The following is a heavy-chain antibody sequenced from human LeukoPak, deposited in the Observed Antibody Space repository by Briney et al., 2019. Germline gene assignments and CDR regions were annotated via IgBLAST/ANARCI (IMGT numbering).Heavy chain of an antibody. CDR2: IYYSGST. CDR1: GGSISSSSYY. J-gene: IGHJ3*02. V-gene: IGHV4-39*01. D-gene: IGHD3-3*01. Sequence: SETLSLTCTVSGGSISSSSYYWGWIRQPPGKGLEWIGSIYYSGSTYYNPSLKSRVIISVDTSKNQFSLKLSSVTAADTAVYYCARRGFTIFGVVIRPKGAFDIWGQGTMVTVSS. CDR3: ARRGFTIFGVVIRPKGAFDI.